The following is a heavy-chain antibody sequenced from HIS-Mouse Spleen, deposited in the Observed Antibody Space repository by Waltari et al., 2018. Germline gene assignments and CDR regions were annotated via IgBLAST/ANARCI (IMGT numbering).Heavy chain of an antibody. D-gene: IGHD3-10*01. V-gene: IGHV3-15*01. CDR3: TTDPYPPSSGSYYTGAGDGRSAFDI. Sequence: GLEWVGRIKSKTDGGTTDYAAPVKGRFTISRDDSKNTLYLQMNSLKTEDTAVYYCTTDPYPPSSGSYYTGAGDGRSAFDIWGQGTMVTVSS. CDR2: IKSKTDGGTT. J-gene: IGHJ3*02.